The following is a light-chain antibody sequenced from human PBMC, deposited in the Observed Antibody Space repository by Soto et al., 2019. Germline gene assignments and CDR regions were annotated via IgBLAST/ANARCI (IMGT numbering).Light chain of an antibody. Sequence: GDRVTITCRASQSFSMCLSWYQHTPGPSPKLLLYDTSNLYTGVPSMYSGSGAWTEFTLTISGLQPDDFATYYCQQYSTYPWTFGQGTKVDIK. V-gene: IGKV1-5*01. CDR1: QSFSMC. J-gene: IGKJ1*01. CDR3: QQYSTYPWT. CDR2: DTS.